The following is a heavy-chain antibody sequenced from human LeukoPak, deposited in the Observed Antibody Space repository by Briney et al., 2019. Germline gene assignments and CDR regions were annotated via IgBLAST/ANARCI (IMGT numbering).Heavy chain of an antibody. CDR1: GYSFNTYW. CDR2: MYPGDSDT. V-gene: IGHV5-51*01. CDR3: ARGPNFLDY. J-gene: IGHJ4*02. D-gene: IGHD1-7*01. Sequence: GESLKVSCKDSGYSFNTYWIGWVRQMPGKGLEWMGIMYPGDSDTRYSPSFQGQVTISADKSISTAYLQWSSLKASDTAMYYCARGPNFLDYWGQGTLVTVSS.